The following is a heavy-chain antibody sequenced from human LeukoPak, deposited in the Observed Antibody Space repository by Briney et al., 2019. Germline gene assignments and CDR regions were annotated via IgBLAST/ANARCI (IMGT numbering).Heavy chain of an antibody. CDR2: INPNSGGT. V-gene: IGHV1-2*02. CDR3: ARGQQYDYVWGSYRYGYPTDY. J-gene: IGHJ4*02. Sequence: ASVKVSCKASGYTFTGYYMHWVRQAPGQGLEWMGWINPNSGGTNYAQKFQGRVTMTRDTSISTAYMELSRLRSDDTAVYYCARGQQYDYVWGSYRYGYPTDYWGQGTLVTVSS. CDR1: GYTFTGYY. D-gene: IGHD3-16*02.